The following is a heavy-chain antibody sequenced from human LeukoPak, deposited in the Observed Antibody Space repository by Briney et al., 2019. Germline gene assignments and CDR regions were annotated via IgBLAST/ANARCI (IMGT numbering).Heavy chain of an antibody. V-gene: IGHV3-23*01. J-gene: IGHJ4*02. CDR3: AKEHDYTNAAPEWGFDS. D-gene: IGHD2-2*02. CDR1: GFTFSVYA. CDR2: VSGSSSYT. Sequence: GGSLRLSCAASGFTFSVYAMSWVRQAPGKGLEWVSGVSGSSSYTKDADFVRGRFTIYRDNSTNTLFLQLNSLTAEDTAVYYCAKEHDYTNAAPEWGFDSWGQGSLVIVSS.